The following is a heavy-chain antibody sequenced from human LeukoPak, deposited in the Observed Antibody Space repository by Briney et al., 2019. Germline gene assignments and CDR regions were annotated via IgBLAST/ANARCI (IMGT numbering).Heavy chain of an antibody. Sequence: SQTLSLTCAISGDSVSRNSVAWSWIRQSPSRGLEWLGRTYYRSKWSNDYAISVKSRITINADTSKNQFSLQLNSVTPEDTAVYYCARGYINAYDYWGQGTLVTVSS. CDR1: GDSVSRNSVA. CDR2: TYYRSKWSN. CDR3: ARGYINAYDY. V-gene: IGHV6-1*01. D-gene: IGHD5-18*01. J-gene: IGHJ4*02.